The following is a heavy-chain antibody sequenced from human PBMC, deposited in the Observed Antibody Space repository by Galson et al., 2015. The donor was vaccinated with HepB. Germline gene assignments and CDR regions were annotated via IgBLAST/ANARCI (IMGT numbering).Heavy chain of an antibody. D-gene: IGHD3-10*01. CDR3: ARRSYYYLGSYSFDY. J-gene: IGHJ4*02. CDR1: GYSFTNYW. CDR2: IYPDDSGTRNSP. V-gene: IGHV5-51*03. Sequence: QSGAEVKKPGESLKISCKGSGYSFTNYWIGWVRQTPGKGLEWMGIIYPDDSGTRNSPRYSPTFQGQVTISADKSISVAYLQWTSLRASDTAMYYCARRSYYYLGSYSFDYWGQGTLVTVSS.